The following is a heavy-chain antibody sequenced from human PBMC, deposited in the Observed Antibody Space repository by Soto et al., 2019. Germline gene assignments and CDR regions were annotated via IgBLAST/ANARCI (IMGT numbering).Heavy chain of an antibody. D-gene: IGHD5-18*01. CDR3: ARSTAMATRYCDY. CDR1: GGSISSGGYS. J-gene: IGHJ4*02. V-gene: IGHV4-30-2*01. CDR2: IYHSGST. Sequence: PSETLSLTCAVSGGSISSGGYSWSWIRHPPGKGLEWIGYIYHSGSTYYNPSLKSRVTISVDKSKNQFSLKLSSVTAADTAVYYCARSTAMATRYCDYWGQGTLVTVSS.